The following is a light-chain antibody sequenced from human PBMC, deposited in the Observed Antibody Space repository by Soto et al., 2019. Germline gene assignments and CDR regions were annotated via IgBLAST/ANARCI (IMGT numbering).Light chain of an antibody. CDR2: SVS. CDR1: QGVSGW. V-gene: IGKV1-12*01. CDR3: QQANGFPVA. J-gene: IGKJ4*01. Sequence: DIQMTQSPSSVSASVGDRVTITCRASQGVSGWLAWYQQKPGKAPKLLIYSVSSLQSGVPARFSGSVSGTDFALTISSLQPDDFATSYCQQANGFPVAFGGGTRVDIK.